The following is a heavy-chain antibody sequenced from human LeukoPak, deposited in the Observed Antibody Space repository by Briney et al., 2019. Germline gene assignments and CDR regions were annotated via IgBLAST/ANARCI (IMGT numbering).Heavy chain of an antibody. CDR3: ARASTYYYDSSGYGTFDY. CDR2: MNPNSGNT. CDR1: GYTFTSYD. J-gene: IGHJ4*02. Sequence: ASVKVSCKASGYTFTSYDINWVRQATGQGLEWMGWMNPNSGNTGYAQKFQGRVTITRNTSISTAYMELSSLRSEDTAVYYCARASTYYYDSSGYGTFDYWGQGTLVTVSS. D-gene: IGHD3-22*01. V-gene: IGHV1-8*03.